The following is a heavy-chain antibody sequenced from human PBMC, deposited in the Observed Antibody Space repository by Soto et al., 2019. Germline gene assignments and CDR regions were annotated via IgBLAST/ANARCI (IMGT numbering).Heavy chain of an antibody. CDR2: ISYSGST. V-gene: IGHV4-31*03. D-gene: IGHD6-19*01. CDR3: AIDLGSEQWFFDS. Sequence: QVQLQESGPGRVTPSQILSLTCTVSGDSIRNSNYYWSWIRQRPGNGLEWLGYISYSGSTYQNPSPKSRLTVSMDTSKNQFSLRLGSVTAADTAVYYCAIDLGSEQWFFDSWGQGILVTVSS. CDR1: GDSIRNSNYY. J-gene: IGHJ4*02.